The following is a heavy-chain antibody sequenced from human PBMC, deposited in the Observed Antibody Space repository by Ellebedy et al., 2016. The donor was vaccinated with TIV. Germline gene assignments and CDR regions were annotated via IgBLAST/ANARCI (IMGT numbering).Heavy chain of an antibody. D-gene: IGHD2-15*01. CDR3: ARVRGNCSTGRCHSGDGYYFDY. CDR1: GFPFGSYV. J-gene: IGHJ4*02. CDR2: MSSDGSKI. V-gene: IGHV3-33*05. Sequence: GESLKISCAASGFPFGSYVMYWVRQAPGKGLEWVAVMSSDGSKIFYGDSVKGRFTISRDNSNSTLFLQMNSLRAYDTAVYYCARVRGNCSTGRCHSGDGYYFDYWGQGTLITVSS.